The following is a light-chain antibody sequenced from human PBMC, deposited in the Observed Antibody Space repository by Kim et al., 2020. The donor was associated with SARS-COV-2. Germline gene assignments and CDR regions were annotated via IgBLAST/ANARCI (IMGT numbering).Light chain of an antibody. CDR3: QSYDSSLSGYV. Sequence: RVTISCTGRSSNIGANYDVRWYQQLPGTVPKPLMYGNSNRPSGVPDRFSGSKSGTSASLAITGLQAEDEADYYCQSYDSSLSGYVFGSGTKVTVL. CDR2: GNS. V-gene: IGLV1-40*01. CDR1: SSNIGANYD. J-gene: IGLJ1*01.